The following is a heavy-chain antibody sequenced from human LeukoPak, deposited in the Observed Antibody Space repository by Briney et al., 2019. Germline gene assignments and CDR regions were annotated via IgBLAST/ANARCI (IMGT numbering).Heavy chain of an antibody. D-gene: IGHD6-13*01. V-gene: IGHV4-34*01. CDR2: INHSGST. CDR1: GGSFSGYY. CDR3: ASLIPRYSSSWYGYYYYMDV. J-gene: IGHJ6*03. Sequence: SDTLSLTCAVYGGSFSGYYWSWIRQPPGKGLEWIGEINHSGSTNYNPSLKSRVTISVDTSKNQFSLKLSSVTAADTAVYYCASLIPRYSSSWYGYYYYMDVWGKGTTVTVSS.